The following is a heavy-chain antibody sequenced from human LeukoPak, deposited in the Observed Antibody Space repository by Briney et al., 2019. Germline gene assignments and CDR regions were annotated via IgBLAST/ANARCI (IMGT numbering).Heavy chain of an antibody. CDR3: AKGPQLYSGYHPDY. CDR1: GFTFSSDA. CDR2: VTGSDDTT. V-gene: IGHV3-23*01. D-gene: IGHD5-12*01. Sequence: GGSLRLSCAASGFTFSSDAVTWVRQAPGEGLEWVSTVTGSDDTTYYADSVKGRFTIPRDYSKNTVHLQLNNLRAEDTAMYYCAKGPQLYSGYHPDYWGQGTLVTVSS. J-gene: IGHJ4*02.